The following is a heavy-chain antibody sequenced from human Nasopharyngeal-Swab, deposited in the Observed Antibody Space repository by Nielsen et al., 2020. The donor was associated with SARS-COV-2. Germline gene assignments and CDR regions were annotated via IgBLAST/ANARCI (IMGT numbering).Heavy chain of an antibody. D-gene: IGHD6-19*01. Sequence: WVRQAPGQGLEWMGGIIPIFGTANYAQKFQGRVTTTADESTSTAYMELSSLRSEDTAVYYCARDLSTVIAVAGPNYYYYGMGVWGQGTTVTVSS. CDR2: IIPIFGTA. J-gene: IGHJ6*02. V-gene: IGHV1-69*01. CDR3: ARDLSTVIAVAGPNYYYYGMGV.